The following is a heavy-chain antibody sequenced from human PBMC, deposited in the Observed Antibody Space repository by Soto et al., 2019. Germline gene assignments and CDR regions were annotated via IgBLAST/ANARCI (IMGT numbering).Heavy chain of an antibody. D-gene: IGHD2-8*01. Sequence: GASVQVSCKASGYTFTSYGISWVRQAPGQGLEWMGWISAYNGNTNYAQKLQGRVTMTTDTSTSTAYMELRSLRSDDTAVYYCARDGGWXIVLMMYAYYYYYGMDVWGQGTTVTVSS. J-gene: IGHJ6*02. CDR2: ISAYNGNT. CDR3: ARDGGWXIVLMMYAYYYYYGMDV. CDR1: GYTFTSYG. V-gene: IGHV1-18*04.